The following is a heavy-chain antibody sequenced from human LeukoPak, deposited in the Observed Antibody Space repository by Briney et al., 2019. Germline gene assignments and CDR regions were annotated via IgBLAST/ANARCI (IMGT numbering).Heavy chain of an antibody. J-gene: IGHJ6*02. CDR2: ISWNSGSI. CDR3: AKDGDRNGMDV. Sequence: GGSLRLSCAASGFTFDDYAMHWVRQAPGKGLEWVSGISWNSGSIGYADSVKGRFTISRDNAKNSLYLQMNSLRAEDTALNYCAKDGDRNGMDVWGQGTTVTVSS. D-gene: IGHD3-10*01. V-gene: IGHV3-9*01. CDR1: GFTFDDYA.